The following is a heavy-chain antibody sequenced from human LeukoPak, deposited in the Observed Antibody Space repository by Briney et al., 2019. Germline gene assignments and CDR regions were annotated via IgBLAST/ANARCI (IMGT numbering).Heavy chain of an antibody. J-gene: IGHJ1*01. CDR1: GFTFSDYY. Sequence: GGSLRLSCAASGFTFSDYYMSWIRQAPGKGLEWVSYISSSNSYTNYADSVKGRFYADSVKGRFTISRDNAKNSLYLQMNSLRAEDTAVYYCAGLTYYFDSSGYYPGYFQHWGQGTLVTVSS. D-gene: IGHD3-22*01. CDR3: AGLTYYFDSSGYYPGYFQH. V-gene: IGHV3-11*03. CDR2: ISSSNSYT.